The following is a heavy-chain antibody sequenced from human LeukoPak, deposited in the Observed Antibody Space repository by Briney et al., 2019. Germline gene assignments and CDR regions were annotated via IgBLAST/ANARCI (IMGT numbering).Heavy chain of an antibody. D-gene: IGHD6-13*01. CDR1: GYTFTSYY. V-gene: IGHV1-46*01. Sequence: ASVKVSCKASGYTFTSYYMHWVRQAPGQGLEWMGIINPSGGSTSYAQKFQGRVTMTRDTSTSTVYMELSSLRSEDTAVYYCARVGHTGYSSTGIVDYMDVWGKGTTVTISS. CDR2: INPSGGST. CDR3: ARVGHTGYSSTGIVDYMDV. J-gene: IGHJ6*03.